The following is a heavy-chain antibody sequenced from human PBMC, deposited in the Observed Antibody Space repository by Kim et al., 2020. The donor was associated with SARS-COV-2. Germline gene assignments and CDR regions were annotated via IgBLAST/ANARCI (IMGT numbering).Heavy chain of an antibody. CDR2: INWNGGST. J-gene: IGHJ3*02. V-gene: IGHV3-20*04. CDR3: AREPPYSGSYGAFDI. D-gene: IGHD1-26*01. Sequence: GGSLRLSCAASGFTFDDYGMSWVRQAPGKGLEWVSGINWNGGSTGYADSVKGRFTISRDNAKNSLYLQMNSLRAEDTALYYCAREPPYSGSYGAFDIWGQGTMVTVSS. CDR1: GFTFDDYG.